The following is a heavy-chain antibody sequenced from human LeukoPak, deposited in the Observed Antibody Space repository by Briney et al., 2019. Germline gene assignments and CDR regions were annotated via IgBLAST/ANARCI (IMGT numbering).Heavy chain of an antibody. Sequence: SETLSLTCTVSGGSISSYYWSWIRQPPGKGLEWIGYIYYSGSTNYNPSLKSRVTISVDTSKNQFSLKLSSVTAADTAVYYCARHPREFLPFAPWGQGTLVTVSS. D-gene: IGHD3-10*01. J-gene: IGHJ5*02. V-gene: IGHV4-59*08. CDR3: ARHPREFLPFAP. CDR2: IYYSGST. CDR1: GGSISSYY.